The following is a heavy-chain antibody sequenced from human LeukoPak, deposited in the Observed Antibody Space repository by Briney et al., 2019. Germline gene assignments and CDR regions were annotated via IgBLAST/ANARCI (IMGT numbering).Heavy chain of an antibody. J-gene: IGHJ6*02. CDR2: IYSAGST. V-gene: IGHV3-53*01. CDR1: GFTFSSYA. CDR3: ARDTVTTFRFRDYYYGMDV. Sequence: PGGSLRLSCAASGFTFSSYAMNWVRQAPGKGLEWVSVIYSAGSTYYADSVKSRFTISRDNSKNTLYLQMNSLRAEDTVVYYCARDTVTTFRFRDYYYGMDVWGQGTTVTVSS. D-gene: IGHD4-17*01.